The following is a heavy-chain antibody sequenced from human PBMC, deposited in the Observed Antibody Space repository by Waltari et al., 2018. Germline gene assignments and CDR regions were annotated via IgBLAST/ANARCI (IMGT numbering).Heavy chain of an antibody. CDR2: IIPILGIA. CDR3: ASNRAADFDY. V-gene: IGHV1-69*02. Sequence: QVQLVHSGAEVKTPGSSVTVSCKASGGTFSSYPISWVRQAPGQGLEWMGRIIPILGIANYAQKFQGRGTITADKSTSTAYMELSSLRSEDTAVYYCASNRAADFDYWGQGTLVTVSS. J-gene: IGHJ4*02. CDR1: GGTFSSYP. D-gene: IGHD6-25*01.